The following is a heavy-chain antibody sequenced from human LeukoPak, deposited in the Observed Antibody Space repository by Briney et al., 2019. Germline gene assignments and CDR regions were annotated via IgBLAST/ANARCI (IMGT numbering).Heavy chain of an antibody. CDR2: ISGSGGGT. J-gene: IGHJ4*02. Sequence: GGSLRLSCAASGFTFSSIAMSWVRQAPDKGLDWVSTISGSGGGTYYADSVKGRFTISRDDSKNTLYLQMNSLRADDTAVYYCAKDLGRYRNNFFDYWGQGNLVTVSS. D-gene: IGHD1-26*01. CDR1: GFTFSSIA. CDR3: AKDLGRYRNNFFDY. V-gene: IGHV3-23*01.